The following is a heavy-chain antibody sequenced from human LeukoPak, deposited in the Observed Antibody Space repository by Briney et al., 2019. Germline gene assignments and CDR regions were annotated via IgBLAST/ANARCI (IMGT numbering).Heavy chain of an antibody. Sequence: SETLSLTCTVSGGSISSYYWSWIPQSPGKGLEWIGRIYTNGSTNYNPSLKSRVTISVDTSKNQFSPKLSSVTAADTAVYYCARSSSSGWGFRFDPWGQGTLVTVSS. D-gene: IGHD6-19*01. CDR1: GGSISSYY. J-gene: IGHJ5*02. V-gene: IGHV4-4*07. CDR3: ARSSSSGWGFRFDP. CDR2: IYTNGST.